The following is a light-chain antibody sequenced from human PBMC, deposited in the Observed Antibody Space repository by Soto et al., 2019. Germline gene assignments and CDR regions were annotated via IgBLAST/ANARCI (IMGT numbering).Light chain of an antibody. CDR1: QSIGNY. Sequence: EVVLTQSPATLSLSPGEVATLSSMASQSIGNYLAWYQQKPGQAPRLLIYATSNRATGIPARFSGSGSGTDFTLTISSLEPEDFAVYHCQQYGSSPTTFGQGTKVDIK. CDR2: ATS. J-gene: IGKJ1*01. V-gene: IGKV3-11*01. CDR3: QQYGSSPTT.